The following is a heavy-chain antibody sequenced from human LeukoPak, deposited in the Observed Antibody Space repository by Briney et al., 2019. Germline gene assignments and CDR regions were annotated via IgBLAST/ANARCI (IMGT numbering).Heavy chain of an antibody. V-gene: IGHV1-8*03. J-gene: IGHJ4*02. CDR1: GYTFTSYD. Sequence: GASVKVSCKASGYTFTSYDINWVRQATGQGLEWIGWMNPNSGNTGYAQKFQGRVTITRNTSISTAYMELSSLRSEDTAVYYCAWRGSYPGGGRNFDYWGQGTLVTVSS. D-gene: IGHD1-26*01. CDR2: MNPNSGNT. CDR3: AWRGSYPGGGRNFDY.